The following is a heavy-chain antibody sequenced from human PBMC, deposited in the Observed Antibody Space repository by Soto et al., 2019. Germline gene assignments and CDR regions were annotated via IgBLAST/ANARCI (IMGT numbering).Heavy chain of an antibody. CDR3: ARGGSSDWQVALDM. Sequence: QVQPQPWGAGLLKPSATLSLTCSVVPGSFSHYFWNWIRQSPGKGREWIGKIKHGGSSNYNPSLRSRGSISIDMSKNQFSLNLSSVTAADTGVYYCARGGSSDWQVALDMWGQGTMVTVSS. D-gene: IGHD6-19*01. CDR1: PGSFSHYF. V-gene: IGHV4-34*01. J-gene: IGHJ3*02. CDR2: IKHGGSS.